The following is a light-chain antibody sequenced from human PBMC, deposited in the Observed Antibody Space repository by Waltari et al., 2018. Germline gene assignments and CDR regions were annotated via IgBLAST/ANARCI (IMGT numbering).Light chain of an antibody. CDR3: CSYAGSTSPRV. CDR1: SSDVGSYNL. V-gene: IGLV2-23*01. Sequence: QSALTQPASVSESPGQSITISCTGSSSDVGSYNLVSWYQLRPGKAPKLLIYEGSKRPSGVSNRFSGSKSGHTASLTISGLQTEDEADYYCCSYAGSTSPRVFGGGTKLSVL. J-gene: IGLJ3*02. CDR2: EGS.